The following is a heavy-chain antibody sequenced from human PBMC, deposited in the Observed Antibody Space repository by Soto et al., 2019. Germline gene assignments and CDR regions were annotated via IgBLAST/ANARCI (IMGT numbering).Heavy chain of an antibody. CDR2: IVPIFGTA. D-gene: IGHD6-19*01. CDR3: AKVRYSSPMGYYYGMDV. CDR1: RVAFSKFI. Sequence: ASVKVSCKASRVAFSKFIVTWVRQAPGLGLEWVGGIVPIFGTANYAQKFQGRVTITADESTSTSYMEVNNLRSEDTAVYYCAKVRYSSPMGYYYGMDVWGQGTTVTVSS. V-gene: IGHV1-69*13. J-gene: IGHJ6*02.